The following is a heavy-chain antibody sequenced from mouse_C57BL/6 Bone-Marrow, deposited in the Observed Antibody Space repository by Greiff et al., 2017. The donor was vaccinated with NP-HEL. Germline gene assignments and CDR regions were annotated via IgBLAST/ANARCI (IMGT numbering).Heavy chain of an antibody. CDR1: GYTFTSYG. CDR3: GSHGNYNY. D-gene: IGHD2-1*01. CDR2: INPRSGNT. Sequence: VQLQQSGAELARPGASVKLSCKASGYTFTSYGISWVKQRTGQGLEWIGEINPRSGNTYYNEKFKGKATLTADKSSSTAYMELRSLTSEDSSVYFCGSHGNYNYWGQGTTVTVSS. V-gene: IGHV1-81*01. J-gene: IGHJ2*01.